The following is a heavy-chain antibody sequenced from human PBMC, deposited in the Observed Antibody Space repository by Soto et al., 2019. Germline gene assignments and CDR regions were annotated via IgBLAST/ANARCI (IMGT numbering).Heavy chain of an antibody. Sequence: SXKVSYKASGYTXSSYCIRWVRQAPGQGLEWMGWISAYNGNTNYAQKLHRRFTMTTDTSTSTAYMELRSLRSDDPAVYYCARDDHSGYCSGGSCLHYFDYWGQGTLDTVSS. J-gene: IGHJ4*02. CDR2: ISAYNGNT. CDR3: ARDDHSGYCSGGSCLHYFDY. D-gene: IGHD2-15*01. V-gene: IGHV1-18*01. CDR1: GYTXSSYC.